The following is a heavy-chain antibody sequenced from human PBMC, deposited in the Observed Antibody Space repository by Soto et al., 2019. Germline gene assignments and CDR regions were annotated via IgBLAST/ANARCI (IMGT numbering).Heavy chain of an antibody. Sequence: EVQLLESGGGLVQPGESLRLSCAASGFTFSSYAMTWVRQAPGKGLEWVSSISGSGDYTYFADSVKGRFTISRDNSKDTLYLQMSSLRVEDTAIYYCAIDSRSHPQGWFDPWGQGTLVTVSS. CDR2: ISGSGDYT. J-gene: IGHJ5*02. V-gene: IGHV3-23*01. D-gene: IGHD2-15*01. CDR1: GFTFSSYA. CDR3: AIDSRSHPQGWFDP.